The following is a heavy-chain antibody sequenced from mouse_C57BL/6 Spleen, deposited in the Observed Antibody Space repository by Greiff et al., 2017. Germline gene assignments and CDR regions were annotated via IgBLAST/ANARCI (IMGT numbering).Heavy chain of an antibody. J-gene: IGHJ3*01. CDR3: ARGRVSWFAY. CDR2: SDPGGGDT. CDR1: CYAFRSCW. Sequence: VQLQQSGSELVKPGASVKISCQASCYAFRSCWMNWVQQRPGAGGEWSGQSDPGGGDTNESGKGKGKATLTADKSSGTADMQRSSLTSEDSAVDVGARGRVSWFAYRAQVTLVTVT. V-gene: IGHV1-80*01.